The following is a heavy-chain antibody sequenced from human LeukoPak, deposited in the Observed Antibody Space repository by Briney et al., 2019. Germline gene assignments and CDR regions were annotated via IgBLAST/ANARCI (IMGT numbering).Heavy chain of an antibody. Sequence: PSETPSLTCAVSGDSFSSHYWTWIRQSPGTGLEWIGYISHIGRTNYNPSLKSRVTISIDTSRNQFSLKLSSATAADTAIYYCVNGGSYLTKWGQGTLVTVSS. CDR2: ISHIGRT. J-gene: IGHJ4*02. CDR3: VNGGSYLTK. D-gene: IGHD3-10*01. CDR1: GDSFSSHY. V-gene: IGHV4-59*11.